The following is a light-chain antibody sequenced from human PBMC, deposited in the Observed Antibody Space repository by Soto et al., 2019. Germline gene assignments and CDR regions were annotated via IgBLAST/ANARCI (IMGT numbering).Light chain of an antibody. CDR2: RVS. CDR3: TQETKFPRT. CDR1: QSLVHSDGNTS. V-gene: IGKV2-24*01. J-gene: IGKJ1*01. Sequence: DIVLTQTPLSSPVTLGQPASISCRSSQSLVHSDGNTSLSWLQQRPGQPPRLLIYRVSNRFSGVPDRINGSGEENDFTQNISSVEAEDVGIYYCTQETKFPRTFGHGTRVEI.